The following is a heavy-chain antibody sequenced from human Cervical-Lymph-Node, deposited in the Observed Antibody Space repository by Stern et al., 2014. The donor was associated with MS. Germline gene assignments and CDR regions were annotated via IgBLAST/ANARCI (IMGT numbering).Heavy chain of an antibody. CDR3: ARGVVSSRAAATLHNLFDP. CDR2: ITPILGPT. D-gene: IGHD2-15*01. J-gene: IGHJ5*02. Sequence: QVQLMQSGAEVKKPGSSVNVSCKASGGTFSSSYAISWMRQAPGQGLEWMGRITPILGPTNYAQKFQGRGITTADSSTRTAIMVLSSLKSKDTGVYYCARGVVSSRAAATLHNLFDPWGQGTLVTVSS. CDR1: GGTFSSSYA. V-gene: IGHV1-69*11.